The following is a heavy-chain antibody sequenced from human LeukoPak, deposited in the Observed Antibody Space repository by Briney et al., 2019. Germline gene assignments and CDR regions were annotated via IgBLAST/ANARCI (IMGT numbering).Heavy chain of an antibody. CDR1: GFTVSSDY. D-gene: IGHD1-1*01. CDR2: MYPGGST. CDR3: SKKGQDDNGGKPD. V-gene: IGHV3-53*01. Sequence: GSLRLSCAASGFTVSSDYVSWVREAPGKGLEWVSVMYPGGSTHYADSVRGRFTISRDNSKSTLYLQMNSLRTDDTAVYYCSKKGQDDNGGKPDWGQGTLVTVSS. J-gene: IGHJ4*02.